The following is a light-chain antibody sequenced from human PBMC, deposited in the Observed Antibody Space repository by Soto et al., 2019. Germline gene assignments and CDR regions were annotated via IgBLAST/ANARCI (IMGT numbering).Light chain of an antibody. Sequence: QSALPQPASVSGSPGQSITISCTGTSSDVGGYNYVSWYQQYPGNAPKLLIYDVSNRPSGVSNRFSGSKSGNTASLTISGLQADDGGEYNCSSYTNDRTYVFGTGTKLTVL. J-gene: IGLJ1*01. CDR1: SSDVGGYNY. V-gene: IGLV2-14*01. CDR2: DVS. CDR3: SSYTNDRTYV.